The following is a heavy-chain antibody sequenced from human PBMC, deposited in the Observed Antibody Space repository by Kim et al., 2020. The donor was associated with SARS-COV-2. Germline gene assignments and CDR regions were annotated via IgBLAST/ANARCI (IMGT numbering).Heavy chain of an antibody. D-gene: IGHD1-26*01. CDR3: ARTSSGSYYYGMDV. CDR2: ISDDGSNK. CDR1: GFTFSSYA. V-gene: IGHV3-30-3*01. J-gene: IGHJ6*02. Sequence: GGSLRLSCAASGFTFSSYAMHWVRQAPGKGLEWVAVISDDGSNKYYADSVKGRFTISRDNSKNTLYLQMNSLRAEDTAVYYCARTSSGSYYYGMDVWGQGTTVTVSS.